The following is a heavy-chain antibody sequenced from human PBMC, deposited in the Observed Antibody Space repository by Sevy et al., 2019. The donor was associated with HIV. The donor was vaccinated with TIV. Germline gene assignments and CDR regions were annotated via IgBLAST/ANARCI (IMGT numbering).Heavy chain of an antibody. CDR2: IYYTGST. Sequence: SETLSLTCTVSGGSISSYYWSWTRQPPGKGLEWIGYIYYTGSTNYNPSLKSRVTISVDTSKNQFSLKLSSVTAADTAVYYCARELISGRYYGMDVWGQGTTVTVSS. CDR3: ARELISGRYYGMDV. CDR1: GGSISSYY. J-gene: IGHJ6*02. V-gene: IGHV4-59*01. D-gene: IGHD6-19*01.